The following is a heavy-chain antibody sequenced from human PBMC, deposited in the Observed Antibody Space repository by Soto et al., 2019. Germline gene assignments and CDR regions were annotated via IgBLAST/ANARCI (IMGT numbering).Heavy chain of an antibody. V-gene: IGHV3-74*01. J-gene: IGHJ4*02. CDR2: IKSDGTYT. D-gene: IGHD3-16*01. Sequence: GGSLRLSCTASGFTFINYWMHWVRQAAGQGLEWVSRIKSDGTYTNYADSVKGRFTISRDNAKNTLSLQMHSLRAEDTAVYFCVGEDFDYWGQGTQVTVSS. CDR1: GFTFINYW. CDR3: VGEDFDY.